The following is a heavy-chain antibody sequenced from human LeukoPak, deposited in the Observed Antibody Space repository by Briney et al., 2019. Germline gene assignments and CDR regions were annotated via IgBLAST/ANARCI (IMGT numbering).Heavy chain of an antibody. CDR3: ARGGIQLWLDY. D-gene: IGHD5-18*01. CDR2: ISAYNGNT. V-gene: IGHV1-18*01. Sequence: GASVKVSCKASGYTFTSKGISGVGQAPGKGLEWMGWISAYNGNTNYAQKLQGRVTMTTDTSTSTAYMELRSLRSDDTAVYYCARGGIQLWLDYWGQGTLVTVSS. J-gene: IGHJ4*02. CDR1: GYTFTSKG.